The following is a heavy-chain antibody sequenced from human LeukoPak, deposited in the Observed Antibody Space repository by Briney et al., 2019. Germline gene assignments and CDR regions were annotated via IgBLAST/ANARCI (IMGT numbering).Heavy chain of an antibody. V-gene: IGHV4-39*01. J-gene: IGHJ5*02. Sequence: PSETLSLTCTVSGGSISSSSYYWGWIRQPPGKGLEWIGSIYYSGSTYYNPPLKSRVTISVDTSMNQFSLKLSSVTAADTAVYYCARHVFVAGLFDPWGQGTLVTVSS. CDR2: IYYSGST. CDR1: GGSISSSSYY. D-gene: IGHD6-19*01. CDR3: ARHVFVAGLFDP.